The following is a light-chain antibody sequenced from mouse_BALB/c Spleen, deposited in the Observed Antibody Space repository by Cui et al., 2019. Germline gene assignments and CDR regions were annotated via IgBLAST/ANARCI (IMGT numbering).Light chain of an antibody. Sequence: DIVMSQSPSSLAVSVGEKVTMSCKSSQSLLYSSNQKHYLAWYQQKPGQSPKLLIYLASTMESGVPDRFTGSGSGTDFTLTISSVKAEDLAVYYCQQYYSYPLTFGAGTKLELK. CDR3: QQYYSYPLT. V-gene: IGKV8-30*01. CDR2: LAS. CDR1: QSLLYSSNQKHY. J-gene: IGKJ5*01.